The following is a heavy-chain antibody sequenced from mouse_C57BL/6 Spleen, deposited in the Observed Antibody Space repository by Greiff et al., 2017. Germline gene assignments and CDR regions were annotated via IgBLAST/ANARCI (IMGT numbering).Heavy chain of an antibody. J-gene: IGHJ4*01. Sequence: EVQGVESGGDLVKPGGSLKLSCAASGFTFSSYGMSWVRQTPDKRLEWVATISSGGSYTYYPDSVKGRVTITRDNAKNTLYMQMSSLKSEDTAMYYCARHDYYGSSYLYAMDYWGQGTSVTVSS. CDR2: ISSGGSYT. CDR3: ARHDYYGSSYLYAMDY. V-gene: IGHV5-6*01. D-gene: IGHD1-1*01. CDR1: GFTFSSYG.